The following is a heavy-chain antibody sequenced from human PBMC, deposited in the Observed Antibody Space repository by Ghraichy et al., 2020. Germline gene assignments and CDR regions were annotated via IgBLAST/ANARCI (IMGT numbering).Heavy chain of an antibody. CDR2: ITDSGDNT. J-gene: IGHJ4*02. CDR1: GFTFTDFA. V-gene: IGHV3-23*01. D-gene: IGHD2-15*01. Sequence: GESLNISCAASGFTFTDFAMAWVRQAPGKGLEYVSIITDSGDNTFDVDSVRGRFTISRDNSKNLLYLQMNSLRADDTAIYYSAKGTKRWCSGAICYPLDHWGQGALVTVSS. CDR3: AKGTKRWCSGAICYPLDH.